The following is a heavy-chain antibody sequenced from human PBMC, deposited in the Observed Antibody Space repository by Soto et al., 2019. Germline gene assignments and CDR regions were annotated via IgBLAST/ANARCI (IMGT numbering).Heavy chain of an antibody. Sequence: QVQLVQPGAEVMKPGASVKISCKASGFTSTRYSVHWVRQAPGQGPEWMGRINPNNGGTNYAQECQSRFTRTTDTSTTIVYMHMSSLRSEATAVYYCASRVNAEFDVWGHGPRVTGS. CDR1: GFTSTRYS. CDR2: INPNNGGT. CDR3: ASRVNAEFDV. D-gene: IGHD3-10*01. V-gene: IGHV1-46*01. J-gene: IGHJ6*02.